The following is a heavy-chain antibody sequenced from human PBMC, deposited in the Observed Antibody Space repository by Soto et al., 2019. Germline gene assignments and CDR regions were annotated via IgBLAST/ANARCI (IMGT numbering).Heavy chain of an antibody. J-gene: IGHJ4*02. Sequence: VSCKASGYTFNAYYIHWVRQAPGQGLEWVGRINPNSGDTTYAQKFEGRVTMTRDTSISTAYLELSGRRSDDTAIYYCARDPRPVYNLDYWGQGTLVTVSS. CDR2: INPNSGDT. CDR3: ARDPRPVYNLDY. D-gene: IGHD6-6*01. V-gene: IGHV1-2*02. CDR1: GYTFNAYY.